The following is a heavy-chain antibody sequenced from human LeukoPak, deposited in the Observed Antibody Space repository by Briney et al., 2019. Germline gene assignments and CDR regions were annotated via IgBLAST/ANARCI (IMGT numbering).Heavy chain of an antibody. CDR1: GFTFSSYE. J-gene: IGHJ3*02. D-gene: IGHD3-22*01. CDR3: ARDGNYYDSSGYLNDAFDI. V-gene: IGHV3-48*03. Sequence: GGSLRLSCAASGFTFSSYEMNWVRQAPGNGLEWVSSISSNGNTKYYADSVRGRFTISRDNAKNSLYLQMNSLRAEDTAVYYCARDGNYYDSSGYLNDAFDIWGQGTMVTVSS. CDR2: ISSNGNTK.